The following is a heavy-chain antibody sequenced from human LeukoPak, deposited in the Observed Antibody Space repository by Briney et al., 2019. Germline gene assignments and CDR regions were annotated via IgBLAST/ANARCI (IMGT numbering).Heavy chain of an antibody. Sequence: PAGTLTLSCAASGFTFSSYEMNWVRQAPGKGLEWVSYISSSGTSMYYADSVKGRFTISRDNAKNSLYLQMNSLRADDTAVYYCARVLGIVGGWGQGTLVTVSS. CDR1: GFTFSSYE. CDR3: ARVLGIVGG. J-gene: IGHJ4*02. CDR2: ISSSGTSM. V-gene: IGHV3-48*03. D-gene: IGHD1-26*01.